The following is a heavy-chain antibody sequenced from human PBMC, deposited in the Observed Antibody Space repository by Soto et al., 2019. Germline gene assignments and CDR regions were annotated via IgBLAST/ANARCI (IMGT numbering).Heavy chain of an antibody. J-gene: IGHJ4*02. Sequence: GGSLRLSCSASGFTFSSYAMHWVRQAPGKGLEYVSAISSNGGSTYYADSVKGRFTISRDNSKNTLYLQMSSLRAEDTAVYYCVKDLRGKSIAARLGEFDYWGQGTLVTVSS. V-gene: IGHV3-64D*08. CDR1: GFTFSSYA. CDR3: VKDLRGKSIAARLGEFDY. CDR2: ISSNGGST. D-gene: IGHD6-6*01.